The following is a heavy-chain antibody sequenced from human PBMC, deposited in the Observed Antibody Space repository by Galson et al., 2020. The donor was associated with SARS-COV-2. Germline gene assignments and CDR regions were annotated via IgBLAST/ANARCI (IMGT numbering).Heavy chain of an antibody. J-gene: IGHJ5*02. CDR1: GSTLTELT. CDR3: ATGPVVPAAIGWFDP. D-gene: IGHD2-2*02. CDR2: FDPEDGET. Sequence: GESLKISCKVSGSTLTELTQHWVQQAPGKGLEWKGGFDPEDGETIYAQTFQGRVTMTEDTSTDTAYMELSSLRSEDTAVYYCATGPVVPAAIGWFDPWGQGTLVTVSS. V-gene: IGHV1-24*01.